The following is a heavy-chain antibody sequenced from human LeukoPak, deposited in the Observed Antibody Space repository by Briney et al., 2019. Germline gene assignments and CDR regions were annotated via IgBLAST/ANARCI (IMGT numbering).Heavy chain of an antibody. D-gene: IGHD6-19*01. J-gene: IGHJ4*02. Sequence: ASVKVSCKAPEYTFTSSDINWVRQAPGQGLEWMGIINPRGGNTTHAQKFQGRVAMTRDTSTSTVYMELSRLRSEDTAVYYCARDPRPLISVAGTNLDYWGQGTLVTVSS. CDR1: EYTFTSSD. V-gene: IGHV1-46*01. CDR3: ARDPRPLISVAGTNLDY. CDR2: INPRGGNT.